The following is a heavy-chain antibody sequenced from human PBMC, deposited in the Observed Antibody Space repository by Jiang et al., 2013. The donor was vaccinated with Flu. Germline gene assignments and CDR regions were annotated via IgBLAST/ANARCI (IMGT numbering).Heavy chain of an antibody. CDR1: GFTFSDYA. J-gene: IGHJ4*02. Sequence: QLLESGGGVVQPGRSLRLSCAASGFTFSDYAMHWVRQAPGKGLEWVAVIAYDGEYYGDSVKGRFTISRDNSKNTVHLQMNSLRVEDTAVYYCARASYRDGHNGHDSWGPGTLVAVSS. CDR2: IAYDGE. CDR3: ARASYRDGHNGHDS. D-gene: IGHD5-24*01. V-gene: IGHV3-30*04.